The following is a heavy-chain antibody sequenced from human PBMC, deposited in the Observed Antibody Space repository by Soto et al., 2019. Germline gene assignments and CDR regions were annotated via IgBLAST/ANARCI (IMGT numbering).Heavy chain of an antibody. Sequence: VQVEESGGGLVQPGGSLRLSCAASGFTFSTYWMSWVRQAPGKGLEWVAVISYDGSNKYYADSVKGRFTISRDNSKNTLYLQMNSLRAEDTAVYYCAKTGHYYDSSGYASRGIYFDYWGQGTLVTVSS. CDR2: ISYDGSNK. D-gene: IGHD3-22*01. CDR1: GFTFSTYW. CDR3: AKTGHYYDSSGYASRGIYFDY. J-gene: IGHJ4*02. V-gene: IGHV3-30*18.